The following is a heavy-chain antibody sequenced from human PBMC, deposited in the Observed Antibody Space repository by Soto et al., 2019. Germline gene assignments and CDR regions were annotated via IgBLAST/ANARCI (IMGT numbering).Heavy chain of an antibody. Sequence: QVQLQESGLGLVKHSQTLSLTCTISGGSISSGDYYWRWIRQPPGKGLEWIGYIFHSGSTYYNPYLKSRVTISLDTSKNQFSLKLSSVNAADTAVYYCARDSGYSYGYGMDVWGQEPTVTASS. CDR1: GGSISSGDYY. V-gene: IGHV4-30-4*01. CDR2: IFHSGST. D-gene: IGHD5-18*01. J-gene: IGHJ6*02. CDR3: ARDSGYSYGYGMDV.